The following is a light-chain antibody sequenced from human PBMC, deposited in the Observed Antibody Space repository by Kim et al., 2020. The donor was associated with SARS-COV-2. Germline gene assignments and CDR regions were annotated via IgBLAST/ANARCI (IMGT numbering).Light chain of an antibody. CDR3: VLYMGSGIWV. CDR2: STK. Sequence: QTVVTQEPSFSVSPGGTVTLTCGLSSGSASTSYYPSWYQQTPGQAPRTLIYSTKTRSSGVPDRFSGSILGNKAALTITGAQADDESDYYCVLYMGSGIWVFGGGTQLTVL. J-gene: IGLJ3*02. CDR1: SGSASTSYY. V-gene: IGLV8-61*01.